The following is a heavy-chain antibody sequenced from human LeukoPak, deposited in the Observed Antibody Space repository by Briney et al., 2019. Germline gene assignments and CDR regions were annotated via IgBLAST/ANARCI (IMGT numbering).Heavy chain of an antibody. CDR1: GFTFSSYW. D-gene: IGHD3-9*01. J-gene: IGHJ4*02. CDR2: INSDGSNT. V-gene: IGHV3-74*01. Sequence: GGSLRVSCAASGFTFSSYWMHWVRQVPVKGLVWVSRINSDGSNTTYADSVKGRFTISRDNAKDTLYLQMNGLRAEDTAVYYCARDMFDWLFEDLEIGVYFDYWGQGTLVTVSS. CDR3: ARDMFDWLFEDLEIGVYFDY.